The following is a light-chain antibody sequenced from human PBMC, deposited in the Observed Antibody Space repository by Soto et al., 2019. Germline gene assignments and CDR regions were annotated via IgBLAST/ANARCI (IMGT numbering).Light chain of an antibody. CDR3: CSYVGTYT. J-gene: IGLJ2*01. CDR2: DAD. CDR1: SDDVGSNNF. V-gene: IGLV2-11*01. Sequence: QSALTQPRSVSGSPGQSVTIPCTGTSDDVGSNNFVSWYQQHPGKAPKLIIYDADQRPSGVPYRFSASKSGNTASLTISGLQADYEADYYCCSYVGTYTIGGGTKLTVL.